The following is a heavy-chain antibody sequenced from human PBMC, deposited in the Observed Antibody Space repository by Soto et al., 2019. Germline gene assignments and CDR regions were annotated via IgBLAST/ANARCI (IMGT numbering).Heavy chain of an antibody. J-gene: IGHJ4*02. CDR1: GGTFSSYA. D-gene: IGHD3-22*01. CDR3: ARAAAYKDSSGYCFDY. Sequence: SVKVSCKASGGTFSSYAISWVRQAPGQGLEWMGGIIPIFGTANYAQKFQGRVTITADESTSTAYMELSSLRSEDTAVYYCARAAAYKDSSGYCFDYWGQGTLVTVSS. V-gene: IGHV1-69*13. CDR2: IIPIFGTA.